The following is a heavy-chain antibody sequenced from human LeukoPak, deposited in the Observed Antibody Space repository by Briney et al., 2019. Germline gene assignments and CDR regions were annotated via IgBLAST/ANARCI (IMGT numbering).Heavy chain of an antibody. Sequence: SETLSLTCTVSGGSISSYYWSWIRQPPGKGLEWIGYIYYSGSTNYNPSLKSRVTISVDTSKNQFSLKLSSVTAADTAVYYCARSSDNIAVAGPYFDLWGRGTLVTVSS. J-gene: IGHJ2*01. CDR2: IYYSGST. CDR1: GGSISSYY. CDR3: ARSSDNIAVAGPYFDL. D-gene: IGHD6-19*01. V-gene: IGHV4-59*08.